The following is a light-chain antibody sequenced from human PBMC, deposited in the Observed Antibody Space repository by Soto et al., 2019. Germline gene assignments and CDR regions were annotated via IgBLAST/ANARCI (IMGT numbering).Light chain of an antibody. J-gene: IGKJ1*01. V-gene: IGKV1-12*01. CDR2: AGS. CDR3: QQANTLPWT. CDR1: QGISSW. Sequence: DIQMTQSPSSVSASVGDRVTITCRASQGISSWLAWYQQKPGKAPKLLIYAGSGLQTGVPSRFSGSGSERDFTLTISGLQPEDFETYYCQQANTLPWTFGQGTRVEIK.